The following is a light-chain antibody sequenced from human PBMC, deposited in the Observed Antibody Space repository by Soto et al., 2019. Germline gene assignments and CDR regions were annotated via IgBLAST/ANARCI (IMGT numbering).Light chain of an antibody. Sequence: EIVMTQSPATLSVSPWERATLSCRASQSVGSNVAWYQRKPGQAPRLLIFAASTRATGIPDRFSGSGSGTDFTLTISRLEPEDFAVYYCQQYDNSPLTFGGGTKVDIK. CDR1: QSVGSN. V-gene: IGKV3-15*01. CDR3: QQYDNSPLT. J-gene: IGKJ4*01. CDR2: AAS.